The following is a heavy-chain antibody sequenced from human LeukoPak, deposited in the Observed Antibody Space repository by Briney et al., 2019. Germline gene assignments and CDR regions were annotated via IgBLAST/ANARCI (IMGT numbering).Heavy chain of an antibody. CDR2: IYYSGST. D-gene: IGHD5-12*01. Sequence: NPSETLSLTCTVSGGSISSSSYYWGWIRQPPGKGLEWIGSIYYSGSTYYNPSLKSRVTISVDTSKNQISLKLSSVTAADTAVYYCARHSMVATKKGLDYWGQGTLVTVSS. CDR1: GGSISSSSYY. J-gene: IGHJ4*02. CDR3: ARHSMVATKKGLDY. V-gene: IGHV4-39*01.